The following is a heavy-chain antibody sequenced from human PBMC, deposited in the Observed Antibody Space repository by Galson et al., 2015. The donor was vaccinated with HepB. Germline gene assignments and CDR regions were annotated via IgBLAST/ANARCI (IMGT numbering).Heavy chain of an antibody. J-gene: IGHJ4*02. V-gene: IGHV1-18*01. CDR3: ARDIGGGEDY. Sequence: SVKVSCKASGYTFSTYSISWVRQAPGQGLEWVGWISGYSGNTLYAQKLQGRFTLTTDKSKTTAYMELRSLTSDDTAVYYCARDIGGGEDYWGQGTLVAVSS. CDR1: GYTFSTYS. CDR2: ISGYSGNT. D-gene: IGHD3-16*01.